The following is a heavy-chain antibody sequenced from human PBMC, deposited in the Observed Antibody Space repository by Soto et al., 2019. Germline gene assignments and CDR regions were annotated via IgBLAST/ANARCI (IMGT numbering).Heavy chain of an antibody. V-gene: IGHV4-31*03. J-gene: IGHJ4*02. Sequence: SETLSLTCTVSGGSISSGGYYWSWIRQHPGKGLEWIGHIYYSGSTYYNPSLKSRVTISVDTSKNQFSLKLSSVTAADTAVYYCARVTAARGGYFDYWGQGTLVTVSS. CDR1: GGSISSGGYY. D-gene: IGHD6-6*01. CDR2: IYYSGST. CDR3: ARVTAARGGYFDY.